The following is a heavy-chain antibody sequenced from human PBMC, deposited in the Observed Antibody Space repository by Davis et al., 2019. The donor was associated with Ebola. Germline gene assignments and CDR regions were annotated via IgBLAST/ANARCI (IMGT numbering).Heavy chain of an antibody. Sequence: SETLSLTCTVSGYSISSGYYWGWIRQPPGKGLEWIGNIYHSGNTYYNPSLKSRVTISVDTSKNQFSLKLSSVTAADTAVYYCARDSSHVPGRGPLDYWGQGTLVTVSS. V-gene: IGHV4-38-2*02. J-gene: IGHJ4*02. CDR2: IYHSGNT. D-gene: IGHD1-1*01. CDR1: GYSISSGYY. CDR3: ARDSSHVPGRGPLDY.